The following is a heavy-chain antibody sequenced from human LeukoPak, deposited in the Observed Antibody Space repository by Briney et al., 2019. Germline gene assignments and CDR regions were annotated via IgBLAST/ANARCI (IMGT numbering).Heavy chain of an antibody. D-gene: IGHD6-13*01. CDR3: ARDMGIAAAGIRA. CDR2: IWYDGSNK. CDR1: GFTFSSYG. Sequence: PGRSLRLSCAASGFTFSSYGMHWVRQAPGKGLEWVAVIWYDGSNKYYADSVKGRFTNSRDNSKNTLYLQMNSLRAEDTAVYYCARDMGIAAAGIRAWGQGTLVTVSS. J-gene: IGHJ5*02. V-gene: IGHV3-33*01.